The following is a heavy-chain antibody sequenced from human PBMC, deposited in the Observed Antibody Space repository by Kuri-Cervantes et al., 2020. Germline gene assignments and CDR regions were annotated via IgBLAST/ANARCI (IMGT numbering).Heavy chain of an antibody. CDR2: ISSTGSTI. Sequence: GESLKISCAASGFTFSSHSMNWVRQAPGKGLEWVSYISSTGSTIYYADSVKGRFTMSRDNAKNSLYLQMNGLRDEDTAVYYCARARLLWFGDWGQGTLVTVSS. J-gene: IGHJ4*02. V-gene: IGHV3-48*02. D-gene: IGHD3-10*01. CDR1: GFTFSSHS. CDR3: ARARLLWFGD.